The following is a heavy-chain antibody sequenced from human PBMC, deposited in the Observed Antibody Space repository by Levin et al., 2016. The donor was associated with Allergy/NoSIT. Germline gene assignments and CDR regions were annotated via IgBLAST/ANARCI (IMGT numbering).Heavy chain of an antibody. Sequence: SETLSLTCAVYGGSFSGYYWSWIRQPPGKGLEWIGEINHSGSTNYNPSLKSRVTISVGTSKNQFSLKLSSVTAADTAVYYCARWWSGDIVVVKRTYYYMDVWGKGTTVTVSS. V-gene: IGHV4-34*01. D-gene: IGHD2-2*01. CDR1: GGSFSGYY. CDR3: ARWWSGDIVVVKRTYYYMDV. CDR2: INHSGST. J-gene: IGHJ6*03.